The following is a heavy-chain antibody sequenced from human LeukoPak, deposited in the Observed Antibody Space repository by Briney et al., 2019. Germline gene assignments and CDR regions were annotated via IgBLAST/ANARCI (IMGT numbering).Heavy chain of an antibody. D-gene: IGHD2-2*01. CDR1: GGSISSYY. Sequence: SETLSLTCTVSGGSISSYYWSWIRQPPGKGLEWIGYIYYSGSTNYNPSLKSRVTISVDTSKNQFSLKLNSVTAADTAVYYCARTTEDCSSTSCYQHWFDPWGQGTLATVSS. V-gene: IGHV4-59*01. CDR3: ARTTEDCSSTSCYQHWFDP. CDR2: IYYSGST. J-gene: IGHJ5*02.